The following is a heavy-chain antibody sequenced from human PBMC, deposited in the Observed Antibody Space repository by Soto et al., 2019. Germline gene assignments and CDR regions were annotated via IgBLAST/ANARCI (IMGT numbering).Heavy chain of an antibody. J-gene: IGHJ4*02. CDR1: GDRVSSSSAS. CDR2: TYYRSEWNN. Sequence: PSQTLSLTCAISGDRVSSSSASWNWLRQSPSRGLEWLGRTYYRSEWNNDYAVSVKSRITIIPDTSKNQFSLQVNSVTPEDTAVYYCARAHVGETGYFDYWGQGALVTVSS. V-gene: IGHV6-1*01. D-gene: IGHD3-16*01. CDR3: ARAHVGETGYFDY.